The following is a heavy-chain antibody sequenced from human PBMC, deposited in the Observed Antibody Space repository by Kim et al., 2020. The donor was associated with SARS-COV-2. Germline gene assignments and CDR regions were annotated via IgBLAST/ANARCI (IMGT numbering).Heavy chain of an antibody. J-gene: IGHJ3*02. CDR2: ISGSGGST. V-gene: IGHV3-23*01. CDR3: AKAIPENSFNGWYWFGAFDI. CDR1: GFTFSSYA. D-gene: IGHD6-19*01. Sequence: GGSLRLSCAASGFTFSSYAMSWVRQAPGKGLEWVSAISGSGGSTYYADSVKGRFTISRDNSKNTLYLQMNSLRAEDTAVYYCAKAIPENSFNGWYWFGAFDIWGQGTMVTVSS.